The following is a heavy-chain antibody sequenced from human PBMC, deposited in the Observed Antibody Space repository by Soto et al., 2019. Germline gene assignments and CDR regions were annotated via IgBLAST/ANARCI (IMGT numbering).Heavy chain of an antibody. V-gene: IGHV1-69*13. D-gene: IGHD6-6*01. Sequence: SVKVSCKASGGTFSSYAISWVRQAPGQGLEWMGGIIPIFGTANYAQKFQGRVTITADESTSTAYMELSSLRSEDTAVYYCARDGKSSSSGGWFDPWGQETLVNVSS. CDR2: IIPIFGTA. CDR3: ARDGKSSSSGGWFDP. J-gene: IGHJ5*02. CDR1: GGTFSSYA.